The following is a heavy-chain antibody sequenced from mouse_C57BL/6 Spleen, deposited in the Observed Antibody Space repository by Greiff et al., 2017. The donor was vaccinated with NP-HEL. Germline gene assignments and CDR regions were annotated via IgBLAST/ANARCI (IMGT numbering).Heavy chain of an antibody. D-gene: IGHD1-1*01. CDR1: GYTFTSYW. CDR3: ARGEYYGSSPYYAMDY. J-gene: IGHJ4*01. CDR2: IDPSDSYT. V-gene: IGHV1-59*01. Sequence: VQLQQPGAELVRPGTSVKLSCKASGYTFTSYWMHWVKQRPGQGLEWIGVIDPSDSYTNYNQKFKGKATLTVDTSSSTAYMQLSSLTSEDSAVYYCARGEYYGSSPYYAMDYWGQGTSVTVSS.